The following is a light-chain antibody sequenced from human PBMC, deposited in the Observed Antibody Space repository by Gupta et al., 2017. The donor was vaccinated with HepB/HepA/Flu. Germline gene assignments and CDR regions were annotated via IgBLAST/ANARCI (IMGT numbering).Light chain of an antibody. Sequence: QSVLTQPPSVSGAPGQRVTISCPGSSSNIGAGYDVHWYQQLPGTAPKLLIYGNSNRPSGVPDRFSGSKSDTSASLAITGLQAEDEADYYCQSYDSSLSGLVFGTGTKVTVL. V-gene: IGLV1-40*01. CDR1: SSNIGAGYD. CDR3: QSYDSSLSGLV. J-gene: IGLJ1*01. CDR2: GNS.